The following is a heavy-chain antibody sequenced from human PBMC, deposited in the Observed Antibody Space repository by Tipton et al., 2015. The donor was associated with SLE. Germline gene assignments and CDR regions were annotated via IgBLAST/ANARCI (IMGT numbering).Heavy chain of an antibody. J-gene: IGHJ3*02. V-gene: IGHV4-61*09. CDR2: IYISGST. Sequence: LRLSCTVSGGSISSGSYYWSWIRQPAGKGLEWIGYIYISGSTNYNPSLKSRVTISVDTSKNQFSLKLSSVTAADTAVYYCAKTDLMEVGGPTFDIWGQGTMVTVSS. CDR3: AKTDLMEVGGPTFDI. D-gene: IGHD1-26*01. CDR1: GGSISSGSYY.